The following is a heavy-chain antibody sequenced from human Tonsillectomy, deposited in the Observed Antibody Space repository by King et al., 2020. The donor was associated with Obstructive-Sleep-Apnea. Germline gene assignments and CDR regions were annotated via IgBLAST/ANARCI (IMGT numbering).Heavy chain of an antibody. V-gene: IGHV3-23*04. D-gene: IGHD3-3*01. Sequence: EVQLVESGGGLVQPGGSLRLSCAASGFTFNNYAMSWVRQAAGKGLEWVSTISGSGGSTYYADSVKGRFTISRDNSKNTMYLQMNSLRAEDTAGYYRAKDGQYDFWINFYRSDYYYGMDVWGQGTTVTVSS. CDR1: GFTFNNYA. CDR2: ISGSGGST. J-gene: IGHJ6*02. CDR3: AKDGQYDFWINFYRSDYYYGMDV.